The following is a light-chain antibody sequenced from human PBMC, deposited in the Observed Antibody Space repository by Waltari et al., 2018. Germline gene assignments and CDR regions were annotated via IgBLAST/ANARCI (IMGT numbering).Light chain of an antibody. CDR2: VNSDGTH. CDR3: QTWGSGTVV. J-gene: IGLJ2*01. CDR1: RGHSTYT. Sequence: QLVLTQSPSASASLGASVKLTCTLSRGHSTYTIAWHQQQPEKGPRYLMRVNSDGTHSKGDGIPDRFSGSTSGGERHLTISSLQSEDEADYYCQTWGSGTVVFGGGTKLTVL. V-gene: IGLV4-69*01.